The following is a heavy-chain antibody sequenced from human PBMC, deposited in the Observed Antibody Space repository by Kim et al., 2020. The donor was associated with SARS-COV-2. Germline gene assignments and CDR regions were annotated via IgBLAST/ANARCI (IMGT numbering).Heavy chain of an antibody. CDR1: GFTFGEYA. Sequence: GGSLRLSCTASGFTFGEYAMSWVRQAPGEGLERVGFIRSKAHGGTTEYVASVKGRFTISKDDSKSTASLQMTSLNTEDTAVYYCTSHTPGPKSAFDIWGRGTMVTVSS. V-gene: IGHV3-49*04. D-gene: IGHD3-10*01. CDR2: IRSKAHGGTT. CDR3: TSHTPGPKSAFDI. J-gene: IGHJ3*02.